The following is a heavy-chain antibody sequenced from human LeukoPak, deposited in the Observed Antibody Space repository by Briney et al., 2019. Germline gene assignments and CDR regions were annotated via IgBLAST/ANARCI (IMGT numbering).Heavy chain of an antibody. D-gene: IGHD6-19*01. CDR2: ISGSGGST. J-gene: IGHJ4*02. CDR1: GFAFSSYA. CDR3: AKSTSGWYGQGNY. V-gene: IGHV3-23*01. Sequence: GGSLRLSCAASGFAFSSYAMSWVRQAPGKGLEWVSAISGSGGSTYYADSVKGRFTISRDNSKNTLYLQMNSLRAEDTAVYYCAKSTSGWYGQGNYWGQGTLVTVSS.